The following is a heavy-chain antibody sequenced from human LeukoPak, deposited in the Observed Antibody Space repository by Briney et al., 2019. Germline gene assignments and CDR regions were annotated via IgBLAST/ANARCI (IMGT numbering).Heavy chain of an antibody. V-gene: IGHV4-34*01. CDR3: ARDRWSHLYFDY. Sequence: SETLSLTCAVYGGSFSGYYWSWIRQPPGKGLEWIGEINHSGGTNYNPSLKSRVTISVDTSKNQFSLKLSSVTAADTAVYYCARDRWSHLYFDYWGQGTLVTVSS. CDR1: GGSFSGYY. CDR2: INHSGGT. D-gene: IGHD5-24*01. J-gene: IGHJ4*02.